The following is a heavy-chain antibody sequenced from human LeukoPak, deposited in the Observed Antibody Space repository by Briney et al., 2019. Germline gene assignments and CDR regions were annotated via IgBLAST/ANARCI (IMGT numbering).Heavy chain of an antibody. CDR3: ARGRSYGFDFDS. Sequence: PSETLSLTCDVSGVSINTCCHYWTWIRQPPGKGLEWIGYKYYSGSTRYNSSLRSRLTISLDSSKNQFSLRLTSVTAADTAVYYCARGRSYGFDFDSWGPGTLVIVSS. J-gene: IGHJ4*02. V-gene: IGHV4-61*01. D-gene: IGHD5-18*01. CDR2: KYYSGST. CDR1: GVSINTCCHY.